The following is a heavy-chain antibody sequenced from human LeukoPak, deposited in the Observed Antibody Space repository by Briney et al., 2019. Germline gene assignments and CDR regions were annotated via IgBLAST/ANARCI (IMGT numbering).Heavy chain of an antibody. CDR1: GYSISSGYY. CDR2: IYHSGST. CDR3: ARVHLSSDFYYYYMDV. J-gene: IGHJ6*03. D-gene: IGHD3-3*01. Sequence: SGTLSLTCAVSGYSISSGYYWGWIQQPPGKGLEWIGSIYHSGSTYYNPSLKSRVTISVDTSKNQFSLKLSSVTAADTAVYYCARVHLSSDFYYYYMDVWGKGTTVTVSS. V-gene: IGHV4-38-2*01.